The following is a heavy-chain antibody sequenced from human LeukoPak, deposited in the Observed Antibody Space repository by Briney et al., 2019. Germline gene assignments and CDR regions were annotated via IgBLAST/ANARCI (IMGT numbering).Heavy chain of an antibody. D-gene: IGHD6-19*01. CDR1: GDSISSYY. Sequence: SATLSLTCTVAGDSISSYYWSWVRQPPGNGLGWIVYIEYSGSTNYNPSLKSRLSMSIDTSKNQFSLKLSSVTAADTAVFYCARVSGWYGVDYWGQGTLVTVSS. V-gene: IGHV4-59*01. CDR3: ARVSGWYGVDY. CDR2: IEYSGST. J-gene: IGHJ4*02.